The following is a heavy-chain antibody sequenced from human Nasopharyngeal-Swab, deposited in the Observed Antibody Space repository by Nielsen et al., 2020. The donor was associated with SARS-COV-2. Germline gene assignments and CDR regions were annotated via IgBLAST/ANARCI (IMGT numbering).Heavy chain of an antibody. CDR2: ISYDGSNK. Sequence: LSLTCAASGFTFSSYAMHWVHQAPGKGLEWVAVISYDGSNKYYADSVKGRFTISRDNSKNTLYLQMNSLRAEDTAVYYCARGLPPMDVWGQGTTVTVSS. CDR3: ARGLPPMDV. V-gene: IGHV3-30-3*01. J-gene: IGHJ6*02. CDR1: GFTFSSYA.